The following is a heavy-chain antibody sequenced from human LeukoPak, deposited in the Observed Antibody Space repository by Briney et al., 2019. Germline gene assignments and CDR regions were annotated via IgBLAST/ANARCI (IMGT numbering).Heavy chain of an antibody. CDR3: ARDPSSSWPHNWFDP. D-gene: IGHD6-13*01. J-gene: IGHJ5*02. CDR2: INPSGGST. CDR1: GYTFTSYY. Sequence: ASVKVSCKASGYTFTSYYMHWVRQAPGQGLEWMGIINPSGGSTSYAQKFQGRVTMTRDTSTSTVYMELSSLRSEDTAVYYCARDPSSSWPHNWFDPWGQGTLVTVSS. V-gene: IGHV1-46*01.